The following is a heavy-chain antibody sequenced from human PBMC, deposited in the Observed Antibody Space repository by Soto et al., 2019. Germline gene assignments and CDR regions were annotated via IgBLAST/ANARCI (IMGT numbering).Heavy chain of an antibody. V-gene: IGHV5-10-1*01. CDR2: IDPSDSYT. Sequence: GESLKISCKGSGYSFTSYWISWVRQMPGKGLEWMGRIDPSDSYTNYSPSFQGHVTISADKSISTAYLQWSSLKASDTAIYYCARQGRGGIVSRLSSITMDVWGQGTTVTVSS. J-gene: IGHJ6*02. D-gene: IGHD2-15*01. CDR1: GYSFTSYW. CDR3: ARQGRGGIVSRLSSITMDV.